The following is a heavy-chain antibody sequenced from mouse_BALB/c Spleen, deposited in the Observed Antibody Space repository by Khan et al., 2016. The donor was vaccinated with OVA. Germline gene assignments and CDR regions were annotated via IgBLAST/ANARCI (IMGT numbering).Heavy chain of an antibody. J-gene: IGHJ2*01. D-gene: IGHD1-1*01. Sequence: EVQLQESGGGLVRPGGSLKLSCAASGFSFSSYSMSWVRQTPEKRLQWVATISSGGSYTYYPDSVRGRFTISRDNANNTLYLQMRSLKSEDTAMYYCARHRGYYGSSPYFDYWGQGTTLTVSS. CDR3: ARHRGYYGSSPYFDY. V-gene: IGHV5-9-3*01. CDR1: GFSFSSYS. CDR2: ISSGGSYT.